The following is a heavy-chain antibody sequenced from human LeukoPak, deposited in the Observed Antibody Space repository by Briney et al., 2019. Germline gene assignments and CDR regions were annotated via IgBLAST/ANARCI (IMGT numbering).Heavy chain of an antibody. D-gene: IGHD1-26*01. CDR1: GFTFSSYE. V-gene: IGHV3-21*01. CDR3: ARDLPVGYYYYYMDV. CDR2: ISSSSSYI. Sequence: GGSLRLSCAASGFTFSSYEMNWVRQAPGKGLEWVSSISSSSSYIYYADSVKGRFTISRDNAKNSLYLQMNSLRAEDTAVYYCARDLPVGYYYYYMDVWGKGTTVTIPS. J-gene: IGHJ6*03.